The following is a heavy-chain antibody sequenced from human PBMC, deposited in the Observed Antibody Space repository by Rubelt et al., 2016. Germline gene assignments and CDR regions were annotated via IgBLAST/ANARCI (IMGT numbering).Heavy chain of an antibody. CDR1: GYNFTTYG. J-gene: IGHJ4*02. Sequence: QVQLVQSGAGVKKPGASMKVSCKASGYNFTTYGIHWVRQAPGLGLEWMGRINPNSGGTNYAQKFQGRVTMTRDTSISTAYMELRRLGSDDTAVYYGGGSGDAWGPVVWGQGTLVTVSS. CDR3: GGSGDAWGPVV. CDR2: INPNSGGT. V-gene: IGHV1-2*06. D-gene: IGHD6-19*01.